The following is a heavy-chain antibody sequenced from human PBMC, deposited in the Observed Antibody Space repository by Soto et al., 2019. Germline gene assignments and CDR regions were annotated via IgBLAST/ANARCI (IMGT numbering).Heavy chain of an antibody. CDR2: IYYSGST. CDR3: ARDLYGDYYYYGMDV. D-gene: IGHD4-17*01. Sequence: SETLSLTCTVSGGSITSGGYYWSWIRQHPGKGLEWIGYIYYSGSTYYNPSLKSRVTISVDTSKNQFSLKLSSVTAADTAVYYCARDLYGDYYYYGMDVWGQGTTVTVSS. J-gene: IGHJ6*02. V-gene: IGHV4-31*03. CDR1: GGSITSGGYY.